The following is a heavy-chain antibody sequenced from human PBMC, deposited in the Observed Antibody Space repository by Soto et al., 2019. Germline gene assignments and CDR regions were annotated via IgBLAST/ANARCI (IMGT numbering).Heavy chain of an antibody. CDR2: ISYDGSNK. Sequence: LRLSCAASGFTFSNYGMHWVRQAPFKGLEWVAFISYDGSNKYYVDSVKGRFTISRDNSKNTLYLQMNSLRAEDTAVYYCARLGQGNDYDSSGYYYVYYYYGMDVWGQGTTVTVSS. D-gene: IGHD3-22*01. CDR3: ARLGQGNDYDSSGYYYVYYYYGMDV. V-gene: IGHV3-30*03. CDR1: GFTFSNYG. J-gene: IGHJ6*02.